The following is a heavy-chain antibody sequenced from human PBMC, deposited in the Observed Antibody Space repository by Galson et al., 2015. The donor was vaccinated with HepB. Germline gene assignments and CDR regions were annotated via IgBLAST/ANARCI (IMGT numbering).Heavy chain of an antibody. Sequence: SLRLSCAASGFTFSSYAMSWVRQAPGKGLEWVSAISGSGGSTYYADSVKGRFTISRDNSKNTLYLQMNSLRAEDTAVYYCAKVSGITIFKTLIDYWGQGTLVTVSS. D-gene: IGHD3-9*01. J-gene: IGHJ4*02. V-gene: IGHV3-23*01. CDR1: GFTFSSYA. CDR3: AKVSGITIFKTLIDY. CDR2: ISGSGGST.